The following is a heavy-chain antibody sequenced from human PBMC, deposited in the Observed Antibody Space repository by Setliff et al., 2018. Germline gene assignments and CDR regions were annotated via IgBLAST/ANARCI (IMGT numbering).Heavy chain of an antibody. CDR2: ISPYSDYI. CDR1: TFTLGTYS. CDR3: ARSGGIGNYNWDV. V-gene: IGHV3-21*06. Sequence: GGSLRLSCAASTFTLGTYSMHWVRQAPGKGLAWVSSISPYSDYIYYADSVKGRFTISRDNAKNSLYLQMNSLRAEDTAVYYCARSGGIGNYNWDVWGKGTTVTVSS. J-gene: IGHJ6*03. D-gene: IGHD3-16*01.